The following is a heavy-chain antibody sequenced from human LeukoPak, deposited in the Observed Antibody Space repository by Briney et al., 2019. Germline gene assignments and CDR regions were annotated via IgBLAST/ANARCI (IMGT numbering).Heavy chain of an antibody. V-gene: IGHV3-74*01. D-gene: IGHD4-17*01. Sequence: GGSLRLSCAASGFTFNGYWMHWVRQAPGKGLVWVSRKNSDGSSTSYADSVKGRFTISRDNAKNTLYLQMNSLRAEDTAVYYCARGGYGDPRPFDYWGQGTLVTVSS. CDR2: KNSDGSST. CDR3: ARGGYGDPRPFDY. J-gene: IGHJ4*02. CDR1: GFTFNGYW.